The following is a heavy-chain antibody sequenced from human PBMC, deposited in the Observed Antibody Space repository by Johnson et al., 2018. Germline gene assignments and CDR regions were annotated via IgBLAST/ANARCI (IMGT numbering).Heavy chain of an antibody. Sequence: VQLVESGGGLVQPGRSLRLSCAASGFTFDDSAMHWVRQAPGKGLEWISGITWSGGSLGYADSVKGRFTISRDNAKNYLYLQMNSLRGEDTALYYCTRRTGRDAFDIWGQGTMVTVSS. CDR2: ITWSGGSL. V-gene: IGHV3-9*01. J-gene: IGHJ3*02. CDR3: TRRTGRDAFDI. CDR1: GFTFDDSA. D-gene: IGHD1-1*01.